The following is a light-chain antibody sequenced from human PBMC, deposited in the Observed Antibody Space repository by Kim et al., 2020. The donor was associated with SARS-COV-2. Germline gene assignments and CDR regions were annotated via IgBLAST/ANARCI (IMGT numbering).Light chain of an antibody. CDR3: QQYYNWPQT. V-gene: IGKV3-15*01. CDR1: QSVSSN. Sequence: VSPGERATPSCRASQSVSSNLAWYQQKPGQAPRLLIYGASTRATGIPARFSGSGSGTEFTLTISSLQSEDFAVYYCQQYYNWPQTFGQGTKVDIK. CDR2: GAS. J-gene: IGKJ1*01.